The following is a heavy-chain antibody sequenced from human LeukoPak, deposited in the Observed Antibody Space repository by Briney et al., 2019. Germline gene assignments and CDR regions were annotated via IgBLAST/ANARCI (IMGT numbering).Heavy chain of an antibody. CDR1: GYTFTSYP. J-gene: IGHJ4*02. D-gene: IGHD3-10*01. CDR2: INAGNGNT. Sequence: ASVKVSFKASGYTFTSYPMHWVRQAPGQRLEWMGWINAGNGNTKYSQKFQGRVTITRDTSASTVYMELSSLRSEDTAVYYCAKAGSGTIDYWGQGTLVTVSS. V-gene: IGHV1-3*01. CDR3: AKAGSGTIDY.